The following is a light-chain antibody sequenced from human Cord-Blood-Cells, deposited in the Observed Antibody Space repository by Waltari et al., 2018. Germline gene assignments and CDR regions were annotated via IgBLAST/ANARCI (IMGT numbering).Light chain of an antibody. J-gene: IGLJ2*01. CDR2: LNSDGSH. CDR3: QTWGTGIHVV. Sequence: QLVLTQSPSASASLGASVKLTCTLSSGHSSYAIAWHQQQLEKGPRYLMKLNSDGSHSKGHGILDRFSSSSSGAGRYLTISSLQSEDEADYYCQTWGTGIHVVFGGGTKLTVL. V-gene: IGLV4-69*01. CDR1: SGHSSYA.